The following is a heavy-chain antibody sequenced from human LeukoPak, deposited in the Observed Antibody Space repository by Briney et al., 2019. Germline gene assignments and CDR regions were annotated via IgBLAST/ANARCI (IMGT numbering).Heavy chain of an antibody. J-gene: IGHJ3*02. V-gene: IGHV4-39*02. CDR2: IYYSWTT. CDR1: GGSISSTTYY. CDR3: ARERTTVTTDDAFDI. D-gene: IGHD4-17*01. Sequence: PSETLSLTCTVSGGSISSTTYYWGWIRQPPGKGLEWIGTIYYSWTTYYNPSLKSRVTISVDTSKNQFSLELRSVTAADTAVYYCARERTTVTTDDAFDIWGQGTMVTVSS.